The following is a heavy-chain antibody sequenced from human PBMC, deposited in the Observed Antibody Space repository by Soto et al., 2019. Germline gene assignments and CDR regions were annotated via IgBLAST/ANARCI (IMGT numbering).Heavy chain of an antibody. V-gene: IGHV4-34*01. CDR3: ARGIYCWFDP. CDR2: INHSGST. Sequence: QVQLQQWGAGLLKPSETLSLTCAVYGGSFSGYYWSWIRQPPGKGLEWIGEINHSGSTNYNPSLKSRVTISVDTSKNQFSLKLSSVTAADTAVYYCARGIYCWFDPWGQGTLVTVSS. D-gene: IGHD3-9*01. J-gene: IGHJ5*02. CDR1: GGSFSGYY.